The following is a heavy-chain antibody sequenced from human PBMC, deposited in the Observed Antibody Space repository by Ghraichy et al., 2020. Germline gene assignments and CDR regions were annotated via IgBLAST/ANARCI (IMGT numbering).Heavy chain of an antibody. V-gene: IGHV4-31*03. CDR1: GDSLTSRSYF. Sequence: LSLTCNVSGDSLTSRSYFWTWIRQHPGKGLEWIGYIYYSGRTSYHPSLKSRASISIDASKSQFSLRLDSLTAAETAVYDCAGGGPAMARVESSGQGTVVT. CDR3: AGGGPAMARVES. J-gene: IGHJ4*02. CDR2: IYYSGRT. D-gene: IGHD2-8*01.